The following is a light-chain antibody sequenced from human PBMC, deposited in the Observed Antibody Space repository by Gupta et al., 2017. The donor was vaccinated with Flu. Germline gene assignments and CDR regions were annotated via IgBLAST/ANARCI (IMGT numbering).Light chain of an antibody. CDR2: EVS. CDR3: SSFTKNKNPLV. CDR1: SDDIGGYNF. J-gene: IGLJ2*01. Sequence: QSAVTQPASVSGSPGQSISISCTGTSDDIGGYNFVSWYQRHTGKGPKLIIYEVSNRPSGISDRFSGSKSSNAASLTISKLQHEDEADYYCSSFTKNKNPLVVGGGTKLTVL. V-gene: IGLV2-14*01.